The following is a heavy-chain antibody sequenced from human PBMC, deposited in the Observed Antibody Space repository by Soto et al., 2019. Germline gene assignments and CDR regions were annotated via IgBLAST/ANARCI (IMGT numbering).Heavy chain of an antibody. CDR3: AREGPGIAAAGIAGGYYYGMDV. J-gene: IGHJ6*02. CDR1: GGTFSSYA. D-gene: IGHD6-13*01. V-gene: IGHV1-69*01. Sequence: QVQLVQSGAAVKKPGSSVNVSCKASGGTFSSYAISWVRQAPGQGLEWMGGIIPIFGTANYAQKFQGRVTITADESTSTAYMELSSLSCEDTAVYYSAREGPGIAAAGIAGGYYYGMDVWGRRSTVTVSS. CDR2: IIPIFGTA.